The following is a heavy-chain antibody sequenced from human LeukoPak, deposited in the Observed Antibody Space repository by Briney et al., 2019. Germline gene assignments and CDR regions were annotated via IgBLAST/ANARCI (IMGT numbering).Heavy chain of an antibody. CDR1: GFTFSNYG. V-gene: IGHV3-7*01. J-gene: IGHJ4*02. CDR2: IREDGSEK. Sequence: GGSLRLSCADSGFTFSNYGMSWVRQAPGKVLEWVAHIREDGSEKYYLDSVEGRFTISRDNAKSSLYLQLNSLRVDDTAVYYCATYSGAHHKTFDYWGRGTLVTVSS. D-gene: IGHD1-26*01. CDR3: ATYSGAHHKTFDY.